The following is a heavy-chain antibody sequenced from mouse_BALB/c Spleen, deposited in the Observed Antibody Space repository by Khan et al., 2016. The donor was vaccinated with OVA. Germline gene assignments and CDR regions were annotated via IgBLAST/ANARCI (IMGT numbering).Heavy chain of an antibody. CDR3: ARGVRLTY. V-gene: IGHV3-2*02. J-gene: IGHJ3*01. CDR2: ISYSGST. Sequence: VQLQQSGPGLVKPSQSLSLTCTVTGYSITSDYAWNWIRQFPGNKLEWMGYISYSGSTSYNPSLKSRVSITRDTSKNQFFLQLNSVTTEDTATXYCARGVRLTYWGQGTLVTVSA. D-gene: IGHD1-2*01. CDR1: GYSITSDYA.